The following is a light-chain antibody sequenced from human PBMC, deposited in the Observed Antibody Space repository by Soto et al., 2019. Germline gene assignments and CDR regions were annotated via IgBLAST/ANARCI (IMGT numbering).Light chain of an antibody. CDR1: QSISSN. V-gene: IGKV3-15*01. Sequence: EIAMTQSPATLSVSPGERATLSCRASQSISSNLAWYQQKPGQAPRLLMFRTSSRATGFPARFSGSGSGTEFNLTISSLQSEDFGGYYCQQYNNWPRATFGGGTKVDIK. CDR2: RTS. J-gene: IGKJ4*01. CDR3: QQYNNWPRAT.